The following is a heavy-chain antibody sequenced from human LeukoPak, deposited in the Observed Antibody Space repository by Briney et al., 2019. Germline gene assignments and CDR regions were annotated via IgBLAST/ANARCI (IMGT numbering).Heavy chain of an antibody. J-gene: IGHJ4*02. V-gene: IGHV5-51*01. CDR1: GYSFTSYW. CDR3: VCDRGNFDSFDF. CDR2: IYPGNSDT. D-gene: IGHD1-7*01. Sequence: GESLKVSCQVSGYSFTSYWIAWVRQMPGKGLEWMGLIYPGNSDTRYSPSFHGQVTISADKSISTAYLQWSSLKASDTAVYYCVCDRGNFDSFDFWGQGTLVTVSS.